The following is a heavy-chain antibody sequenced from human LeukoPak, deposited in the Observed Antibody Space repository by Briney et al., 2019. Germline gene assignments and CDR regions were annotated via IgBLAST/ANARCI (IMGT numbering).Heavy chain of an antibody. CDR2: ISGSGVST. J-gene: IGHJ4*02. V-gene: IGHV3-23*01. CDR3: AKDVDRRQWLVPTSFDY. Sequence: PGGSLRLSCAASGFTFRSYAMSWVRQAPGKGLEWVSAISGSGVSTYYADSVKGRFTISRDNSKYTLYLQMNSLRAEDTAVYYCAKDVDRRQWLVPTSFDYWGQGTLVTVS. CDR1: GFTFRSYA. D-gene: IGHD6-19*01.